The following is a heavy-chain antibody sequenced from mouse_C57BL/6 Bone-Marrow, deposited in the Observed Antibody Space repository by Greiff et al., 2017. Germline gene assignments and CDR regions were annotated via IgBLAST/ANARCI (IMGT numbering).Heavy chain of an antibody. J-gene: IGHJ3*01. CDR1: GFTFSDYY. D-gene: IGHD2-14*01. CDR2: ISNGGGST. V-gene: IGHV5-12*01. Sequence: EVQGVESGGGLVQPGGSLKLSCAASGFTFSDYYMYWVRQTPEKRLEWVAYISNGGGSTYYPDTVKGRFTISRDNAKNTLYLQMSRLKSEDTAMYYCARRGGRDRAWFAYWGQGTLVTVSA. CDR3: ARRGGRDRAWFAY.